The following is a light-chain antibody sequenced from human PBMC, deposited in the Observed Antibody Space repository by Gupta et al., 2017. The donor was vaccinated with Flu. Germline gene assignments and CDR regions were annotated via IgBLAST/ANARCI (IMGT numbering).Light chain of an antibody. CDR2: DAS. Sequence: DIQMPQSPSSLSASVGDRVTITCQASQDIRNYLNWYQQKPGKAPKLRIYDASNLETGVPSRFSGSGSGTHFSFTISSLQPEDIAAYFCQQYDSLSITFGQGTRLEIK. CDR3: QQYDSLSIT. J-gene: IGKJ5*01. V-gene: IGKV1-33*01. CDR1: QDIRNY.